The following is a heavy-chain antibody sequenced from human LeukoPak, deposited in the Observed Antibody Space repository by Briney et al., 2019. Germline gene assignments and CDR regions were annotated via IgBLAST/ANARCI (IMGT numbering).Heavy chain of an antibody. Sequence: PGRSLRLSCAASGFTFSSYGMHWVRQAPGKGLEWVAVIWYDGSNKYYAGSVKGRFTISRDNSKNTLYLQMNSLRAEDTAVYYCVRSVWRYCSSTSCYYFDYWGQGTLVTVSS. V-gene: IGHV3-33*01. CDR2: IWYDGSNK. CDR3: VRSVWRYCSSTSCYYFDY. J-gene: IGHJ4*02. CDR1: GFTFSSYG. D-gene: IGHD2-2*01.